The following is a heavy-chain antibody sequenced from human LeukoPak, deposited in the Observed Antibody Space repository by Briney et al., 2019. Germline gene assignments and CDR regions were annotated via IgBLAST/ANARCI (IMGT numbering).Heavy chain of an antibody. Sequence: GRSLRLSCAASGFTFSTYPMHWVRQAPGKGLEWVAVISYDGGNKYYAEAVKGRFTISRDNSKNTLYLQMNSLRAEDTAVYYSAREGPYYFDYWGQGTLVTVSS. V-gene: IGHV3-30-3*01. J-gene: IGHJ4*02. CDR3: AREGPYYFDY. CDR1: GFTFSTYP. CDR2: ISYDGGNK.